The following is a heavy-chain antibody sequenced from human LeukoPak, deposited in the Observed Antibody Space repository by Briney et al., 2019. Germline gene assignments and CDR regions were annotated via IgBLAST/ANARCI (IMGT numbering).Heavy chain of an antibody. J-gene: IGHJ4*02. CDR1: GGSISSYY. Sequence: SETLSLTCTVSGGSISSYYWSWIRQPPGKGLEWIGYIYYSGSTNYNPSLKSRVTISVDTSKNQFSLRLSSVTAADTAVYYCASSPLYHYYGSGSYYKAHYFDYWGQGTLVT. CDR2: IYYSGST. V-gene: IGHV4-59*01. D-gene: IGHD3-10*01. CDR3: ASSPLYHYYGSGSYYKAHYFDY.